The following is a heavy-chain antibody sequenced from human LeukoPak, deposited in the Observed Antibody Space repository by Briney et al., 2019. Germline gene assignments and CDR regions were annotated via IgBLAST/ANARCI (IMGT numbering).Heavy chain of an antibody. J-gene: IGHJ4*02. D-gene: IGHD6-13*01. V-gene: IGHV3-21*01. CDR2: ISSSSSYI. Sequence: GGSLRLSCAASGFTFSSYSMNWVRHAPGKGLEWVSSISSSSSYIYYADSVKGRFTISRDNAKNSLYLQMNSLRAEDTAVYYCARGDSIAAAGCLDYWGQGTLVTVSS. CDR3: ARGDSIAAAGCLDY. CDR1: GFTFSSYS.